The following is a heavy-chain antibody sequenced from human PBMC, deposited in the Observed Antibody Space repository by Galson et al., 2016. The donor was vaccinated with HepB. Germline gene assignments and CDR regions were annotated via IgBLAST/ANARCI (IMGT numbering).Heavy chain of an antibody. Sequence: SLRLSCAASGFSVVSNYMSWVRQRPGKGLEWVAVIYSGGDTYYADYVEGKFSISRDNSNNTVHLQWNSLRTEDTAVYYCVRDLRTSWFMCWFDTWAQGTLVTVSS. J-gene: IGHJ5*02. V-gene: IGHV3-53*01. D-gene: IGHD3-10*01. CDR1: GFSVVSNY. CDR2: IYSGGDT. CDR3: VRDLRTSWFMCWFDT.